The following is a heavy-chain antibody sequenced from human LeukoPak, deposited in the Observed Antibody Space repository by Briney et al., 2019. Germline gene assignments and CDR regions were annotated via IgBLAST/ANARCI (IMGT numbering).Heavy chain of an antibody. CDR3: AKIMFPDIVVVVAADDY. Sequence: PGGSLRLSCAASGFTFSSYAMTWLPQAPGQGREWVSAISGSGGSTYYADSVKGRFTISRDNSKNTLYLQMNSLRAEDTAVYYCAKIMFPDIVVVVAADDYWGQGTLVTVSS. D-gene: IGHD2-15*01. V-gene: IGHV3-23*01. J-gene: IGHJ4*02. CDR2: ISGSGGST. CDR1: GFTFSSYA.